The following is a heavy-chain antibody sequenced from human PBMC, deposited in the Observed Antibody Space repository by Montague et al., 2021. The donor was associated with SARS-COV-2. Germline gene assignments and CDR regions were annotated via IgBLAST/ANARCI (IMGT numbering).Heavy chain of an antibody. CDR1: GFTFSSYA. Sequence: SLRLSCAASGFTFSSYAMSWVRQAPGKGLEWVSAISGSGGSTYYXDSXKVRFTISRDNSKNTLYLQMNSLRAEDTAVYYCAKVGSSWYHVYYYGMDVWGQGTTVTVSS. V-gene: IGHV3-23*01. CDR3: AKVGSSWYHVYYYGMDV. D-gene: IGHD6-13*01. CDR2: ISGSGGST. J-gene: IGHJ6*02.